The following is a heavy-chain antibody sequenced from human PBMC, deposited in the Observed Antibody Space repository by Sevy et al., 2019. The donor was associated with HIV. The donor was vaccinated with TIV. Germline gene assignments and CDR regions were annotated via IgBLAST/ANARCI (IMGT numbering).Heavy chain of an antibody. V-gene: IGHV3-23*01. CDR1: GFTFSNHA. J-gene: IGHJ4*03. Sequence: GGSLRLSCVASGFTFSNHAMAWVRQAPGKGLEWVSGITGNGETTYDRDSVKGRFAISRDNSKNTLYLQMYSLRAEDTAIYFCADGYPSHEFGDWGQGTLVTVSS. CDR2: ITGNGETT. D-gene: IGHD3-16*01. CDR3: ADGYPSHEFGD.